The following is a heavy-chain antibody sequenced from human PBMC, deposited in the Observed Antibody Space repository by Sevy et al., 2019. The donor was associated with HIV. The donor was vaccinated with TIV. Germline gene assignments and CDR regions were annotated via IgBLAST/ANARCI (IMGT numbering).Heavy chain of an antibody. J-gene: IGHJ6*02. CDR2: VYSGGRT. V-gene: IGHV3-53*01. CDR1: GFSVSTNY. Sequence: GGYLRLSCAASGFSVSTNYMTWVRQAPGKGLEWFSVVYSGGRTEYADSVKGRFTIFRDISKNALFRELSSLTAEDTAVPFCATCSSGDSYYYGMDVWGQGTTVTVSS. D-gene: IGHD4-17*01. CDR3: ATCSSGDSYYYGMDV.